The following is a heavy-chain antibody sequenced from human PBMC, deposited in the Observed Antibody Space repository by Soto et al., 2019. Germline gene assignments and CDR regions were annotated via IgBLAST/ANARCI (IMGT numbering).Heavy chain of an antibody. CDR3: ARRDGAFDV. J-gene: IGHJ3*01. Sequence: QLQLQESGPGLVKPSETLSLTCSVSGGSISSSSYNWGWIRQPPGKGLEWIGSIYYSGSTYYNPSLRSRVTISKDTSKGQFSLKLTSATAADSAVYYCARRDGAFDVWGQGTMVTVSS. CDR2: IYYSGST. V-gene: IGHV4-39*01. CDR1: GGSISSSSYN.